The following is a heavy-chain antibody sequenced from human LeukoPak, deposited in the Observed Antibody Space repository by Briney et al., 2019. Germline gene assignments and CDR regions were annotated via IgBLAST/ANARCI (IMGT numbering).Heavy chain of an antibody. CDR3: AKDTRIVVPAARDAFDI. Sequence: GGPLRLSCAASGFTFSSYAMSWVRQAPGKGLEWVSAISGSGGSTYYADSVKGRFTISRDNSKNTLYLQMNSLRAEDTAVYYCAKDTRIVVPAARDAFDIWGQGTMVTVSS. CDR1: GFTFSSYA. D-gene: IGHD2-2*01. V-gene: IGHV3-23*01. J-gene: IGHJ3*02. CDR2: ISGSGGST.